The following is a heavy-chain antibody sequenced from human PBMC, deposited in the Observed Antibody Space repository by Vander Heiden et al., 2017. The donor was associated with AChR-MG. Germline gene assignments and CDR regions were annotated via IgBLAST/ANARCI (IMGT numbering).Heavy chain of an antibody. D-gene: IGHD3-22*01. CDR3: AKFDDSSGGASY. CDR2: ISWNSVTI. Sequence: EVQLMESGGGLVQPGRSLRLSCSASGFTFDDYAMHWVRQAPGKGLEWVSGISWNSVTIGYADSMKGRFTISRDNAKNSLYLQMNSLRAEDTALYYCAKFDDSSGGASYWGQGTQVIVSS. V-gene: IGHV3-9*01. J-gene: IGHJ4*02. CDR1: GFTFDDYA.